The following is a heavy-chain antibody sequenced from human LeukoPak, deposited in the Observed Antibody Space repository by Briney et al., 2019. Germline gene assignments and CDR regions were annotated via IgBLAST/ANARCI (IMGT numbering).Heavy chain of an antibody. Sequence: PSETLSLTCAVSGGSISSGGYSWSWIRQPPGKGLEWIGYIYHSGSTYYNPSLKSRVTISVDRSKNQFSLKLSSVTAADTAVYCCASLGWIVGATIPYYYYYMDVWGKGTTVTVSS. V-gene: IGHV4-30-2*01. J-gene: IGHJ6*03. CDR1: GGSISSGGYS. CDR3: ASLGWIVGATIPYYYYYMDV. D-gene: IGHD1-26*01. CDR2: IYHSGST.